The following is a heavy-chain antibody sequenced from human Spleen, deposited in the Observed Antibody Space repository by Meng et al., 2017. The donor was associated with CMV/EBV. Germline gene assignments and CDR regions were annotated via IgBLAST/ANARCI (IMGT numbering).Heavy chain of an antibody. Sequence: GESLKISCAASGFTFSSYSMNWVRQATGKGLEWVSSISSSSSYIYYADSVKGRFTISRDNAKNSLYLQMNSLRAEDTAVYYCARGTYCSSTSCYLVGWFDPWGQGTLVTVSS. CDR2: ISSSSSYI. D-gene: IGHD2-2*01. V-gene: IGHV3-21*01. CDR3: ARGTYCSSTSCYLVGWFDP. CDR1: GFTFSSYS. J-gene: IGHJ5*02.